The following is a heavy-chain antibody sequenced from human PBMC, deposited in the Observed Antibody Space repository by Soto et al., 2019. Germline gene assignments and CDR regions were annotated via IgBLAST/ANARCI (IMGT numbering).Heavy chain of an antibody. J-gene: IGHJ4*02. Sequence: GGSLRLSCAASGFTFSSYAMSWVRQAPGKGLEWVSAISGSGGSTYYADSVKGRFTISRDNSKNTLYLQMNSLRAEDTAVYYCAWGIVGATTGFYFDYWGQGTLVTVSS. D-gene: IGHD1-26*01. CDR1: GFTFSSYA. V-gene: IGHV3-23*01. CDR2: ISGSGGST. CDR3: AWGIVGATTGFYFDY.